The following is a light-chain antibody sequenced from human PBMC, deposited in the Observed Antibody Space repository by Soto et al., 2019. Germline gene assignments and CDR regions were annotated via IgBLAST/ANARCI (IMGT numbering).Light chain of an antibody. CDR1: SSNIGAGYD. CDR2: GNS. V-gene: IGLV1-40*01. Sequence: QSVLTQPPSVSGAPGQRVTISCTGSSSNIGAGYDVHWYQQLPGTAPKLLIYGNSNRPSGVPDRLSGSKSGTSASLAITGLQAEDEADYYCQSYDSSLVEVFGGGTKLTVL. CDR3: QSYDSSLVEV. J-gene: IGLJ3*02.